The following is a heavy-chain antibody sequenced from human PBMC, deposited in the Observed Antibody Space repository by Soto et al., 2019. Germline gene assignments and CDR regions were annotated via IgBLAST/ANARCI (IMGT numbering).Heavy chain of an antibody. CDR3: ARHAVNWRTLPHFDY. D-gene: IGHD1-20*01. CDR1: GGSISSSSYY. Sequence: QLQLQESGPGLVKPSETLSLTCTVSGGSISSSSYYWGWIRQPPGKGLEWIGSIYYSGSTYYNPSRKSRVTISVDTSKTQFSLKLSSVTAADTAVYYCARHAVNWRTLPHFDYWGQGTLVTVSS. J-gene: IGHJ4*02. V-gene: IGHV4-39*01. CDR2: IYYSGST.